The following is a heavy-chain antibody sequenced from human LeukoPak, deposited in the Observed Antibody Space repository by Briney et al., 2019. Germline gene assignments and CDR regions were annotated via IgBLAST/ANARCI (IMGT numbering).Heavy chain of an antibody. CDR2: IIPIFGTA. CDR3: ARDVVPTYYMDV. D-gene: IGHD6-6*01. Sequence: GASVKVSCKASGGTFSSYAISWVRQAPGQGLEWMGGIIPIFGTANYAQKFQGRVTITADKSTSTAYMELSSLRSEDTAVYYCARDVVPTYYMDVWGKGTTVTVSS. CDR1: GGTFSSYA. J-gene: IGHJ6*03. V-gene: IGHV1-69*06.